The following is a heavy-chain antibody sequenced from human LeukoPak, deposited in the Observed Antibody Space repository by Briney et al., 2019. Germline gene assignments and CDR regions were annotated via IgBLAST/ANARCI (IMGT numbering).Heavy chain of an antibody. CDR2: ISSNSSYI. CDR1: GFTFSSYS. CDR3: AGGTTTVTTLDY. Sequence: GGSLRLSCAASGFTFSSYSMNWVRQAPGKGLEWVSSISSNSSYIYYADSVKGRFTISRDNAKNSLYLQMNSLRAEDTAVYYCAGGTTTVTTLDYWGQGTLVTVSS. V-gene: IGHV3-21*01. D-gene: IGHD4-17*01. J-gene: IGHJ4*02.